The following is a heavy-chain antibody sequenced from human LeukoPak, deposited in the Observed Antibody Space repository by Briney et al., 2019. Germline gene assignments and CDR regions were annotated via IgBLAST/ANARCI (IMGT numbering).Heavy chain of an antibody. D-gene: IGHD3-10*01. J-gene: IGHJ6*03. Sequence: PGGSLRLSCAASGFTFSSYGMHWVRQAPGKGLEWVANIKQDGSEKYYVDSVKGRFTISRDNAKNSLYLQMNSLRAEDTAVYYCAREGRITMVRGDVSYYYMDVWGKGTTVTVSS. CDR1: GFTFSSYG. CDR3: AREGRITMVRGDVSYYYMDV. V-gene: IGHV3-7*01. CDR2: IKQDGSEK.